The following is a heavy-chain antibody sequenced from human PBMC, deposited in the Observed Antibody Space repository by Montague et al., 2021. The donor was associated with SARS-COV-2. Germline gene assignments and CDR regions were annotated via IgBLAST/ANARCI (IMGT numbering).Heavy chain of an antibody. D-gene: IGHD2-21*01. V-gene: IGHV4-4*07. CDR1: GDSVTERY. J-gene: IGHJ3*02. Sequence: SETLSLTCTVSGDSVTERYLNWVRQAAGKGLEWIGFIHPYGDIHYNATLKSRVILSRDASKNQFSLTLTSVTAADTAVYYCAIGGDSAKCGIWGRGTLVTLSS. CDR3: AIGGDSAKCGI. CDR2: IHPYGDI.